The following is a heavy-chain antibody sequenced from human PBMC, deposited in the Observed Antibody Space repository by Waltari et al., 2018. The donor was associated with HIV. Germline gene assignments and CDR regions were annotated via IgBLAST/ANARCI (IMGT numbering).Heavy chain of an antibody. CDR1: GFTVSTYG. V-gene: IGHV3-33*01. Sequence: QVQLVESGGGVVQPGRSLRLSCAASGFTVSTYGMHWVRQAPGKGVGWVAVKWYDGSNTYYTDSVKGRFTIARDNSKNTLYLQMYSLRAEDTAGYYCARDVQGYCGGERCFYGMDVWGQGTTVTVSS. CDR2: KWYDGSNT. D-gene: IGHD2-21*01. CDR3: ARDVQGYCGGERCFYGMDV. J-gene: IGHJ6*02.